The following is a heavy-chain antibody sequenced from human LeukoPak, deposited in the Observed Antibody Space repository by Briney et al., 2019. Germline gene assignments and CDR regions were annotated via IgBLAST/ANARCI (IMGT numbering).Heavy chain of an antibody. D-gene: IGHD3-3*01. Sequence: QPGGSLRLSCAASGFTFNNYAMTWVRQAPGKGLEWVANINQDGSDKYYVDSVKGRFTFSRDNAKTSLYLQVNSLRAEDTAMYYCARVVLSFWSGYHRAHFDYWGQGTLVTVPS. CDR3: ARVVLSFWSGYHRAHFDY. CDR2: INQDGSDK. CDR1: GFTFNNYA. V-gene: IGHV3-7*05. J-gene: IGHJ4*02.